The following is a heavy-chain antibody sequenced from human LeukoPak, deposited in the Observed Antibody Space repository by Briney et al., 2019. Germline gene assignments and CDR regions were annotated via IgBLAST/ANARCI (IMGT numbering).Heavy chain of an antibody. CDR2: IKSRTDGGTT. CDR3: TTETEMATITSDY. J-gene: IGHJ4*02. D-gene: IGHD5-24*01. CDR1: GFTFSNAW. V-gene: IGHV3-15*01. Sequence: TGGSLRLSCAASGFTFSNAWMSWVRQAPGKGLEWVGRIKSRTDGGTTDYAAPVKGRFTISRDDSKNTLYLQMNSLKTEDTAVYYCTTETEMATITSDYWGQGTLVTVSS.